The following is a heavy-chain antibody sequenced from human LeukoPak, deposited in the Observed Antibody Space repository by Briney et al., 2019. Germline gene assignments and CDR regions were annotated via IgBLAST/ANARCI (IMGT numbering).Heavy chain of an antibody. CDR2: ISYDGSNK. Sequence: PGGSLRLSCAASGFTFSSYAIHWVRQAPGKGLEWVAFISYDGSNKYYADSVKGRFTIPRDNSKNTLYLQMNSLRAEDTAVYYCARDFLGVHYFDYWGQETLVTVSS. V-gene: IGHV3-30*04. CDR1: GFTFSSYA. CDR3: ARDFLGVHYFDY. D-gene: IGHD3-3*01. J-gene: IGHJ4*02.